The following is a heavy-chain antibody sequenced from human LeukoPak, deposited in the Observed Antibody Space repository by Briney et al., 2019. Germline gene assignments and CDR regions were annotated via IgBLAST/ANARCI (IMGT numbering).Heavy chain of an antibody. CDR3: ARGQDDYSSFYTWFDP. CDR1: GCSISSGGYY. D-gene: IGHD4-11*01. Sequence: SETLSLTCTVSGCSISSGGYYWSWIRQHPGKGLEWIGYIYYSGNTYYSPSLKSRLTISIETSKNQFSLKLRSVTAADTAVYYCARGQDDYSSFYTWFDPWGQGTLVTVSS. J-gene: IGHJ5*02. V-gene: IGHV4-31*03. CDR2: IYYSGNT.